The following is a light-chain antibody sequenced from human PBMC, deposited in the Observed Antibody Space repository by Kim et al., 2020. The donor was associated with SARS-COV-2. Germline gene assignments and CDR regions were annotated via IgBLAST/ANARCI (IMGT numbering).Light chain of an antibody. V-gene: IGKV3-15*01. J-gene: IGKJ2*01. CDR1: QSVRTN. CDR3: QQYDSWPPRYT. Sequence: SPGDRATLSCRASQSVRTNVAWYQQKPGQAPRLLIYGASTRATGFPARFSGSGSGTEFTLTISSLQSEDFAVYYCQQYDSWPPRYTFGQGTKLEIK. CDR2: GAS.